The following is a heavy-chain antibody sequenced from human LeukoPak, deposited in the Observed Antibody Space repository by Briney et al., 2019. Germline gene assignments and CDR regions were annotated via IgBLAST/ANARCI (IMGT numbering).Heavy chain of an antibody. J-gene: IGHJ5*02. CDR1: GGTFSSYA. CDR2: IIPFFAII. D-gene: IGHD3-10*01. V-gene: IGHV1-69*13. Sequence: SVKVSCKASGGTFSSYAISWVRQAPGQGLEWMGGIIPFFAIINYAERFQGRVTISADESTTTAYMELSNLRSEDTAVYYCARPLRVTMIRGAAFRASSDFDPWGQGTLVTVSS. CDR3: ARPLRVTMIRGAAFRASSDFDP.